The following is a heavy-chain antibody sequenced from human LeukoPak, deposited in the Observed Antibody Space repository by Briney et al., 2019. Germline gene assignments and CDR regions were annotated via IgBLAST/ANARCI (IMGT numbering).Heavy chain of an antibody. J-gene: IGHJ5*02. D-gene: IGHD4-17*01. V-gene: IGHV3-21*01. CDR2: INSRSSYI. CDR1: GFTFDSYS. Sequence: GGSLRLSCAASGFTFDSYSMNWVRQAPGKGLEWVSSINSRSSYIYYGDSVKGRFTISRDNTKNSLYLQMNSLRAEDTAVYYCARWGPGGDYVLNWFDPWGQGTLVTVSS. CDR3: ARWGPGGDYVLNWFDP.